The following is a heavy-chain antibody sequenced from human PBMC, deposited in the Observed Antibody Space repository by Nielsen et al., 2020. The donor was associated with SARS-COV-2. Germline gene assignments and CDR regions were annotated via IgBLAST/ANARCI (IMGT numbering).Heavy chain of an antibody. V-gene: IGHV3-23*01. CDR3: AREFALRDTAYFDY. CDR1: GFPFSTYA. J-gene: IGHJ4*02. D-gene: IGHD5-18*01. CDR2: ISGSGDST. Sequence: GGSLRLSCAASGFPFSTYAMSWVRQAPGKGLEWVSMISGSGDSTNYADSVRGRFTISRDNSKNTLSLQMNSLRPEDTAVYYCAREFALRDTAYFDYWGQGTLVTVSS.